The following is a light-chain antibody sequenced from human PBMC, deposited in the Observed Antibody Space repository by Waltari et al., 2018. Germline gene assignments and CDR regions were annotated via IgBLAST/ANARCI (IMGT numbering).Light chain of an antibody. CDR3: QQYNNRPGT. J-gene: IGKJ1*01. CDR1: QSVSSN. CDR2: GAS. V-gene: IGKV3-15*01. Sequence: EIVMTQSPATLYVSPGERATLSCRASQSVSSNLAWYQQKPGQAPRLLIYGASTRATGIPARFSGSGSGTEFTLTISSLQSEDFAVYYCQQYNNRPGTFGQGTKVEIK.